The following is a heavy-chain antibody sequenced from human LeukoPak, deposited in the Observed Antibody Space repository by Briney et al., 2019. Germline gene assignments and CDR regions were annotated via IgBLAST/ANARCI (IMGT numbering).Heavy chain of an antibody. J-gene: IGHJ4*02. D-gene: IGHD5-18*01. CDR1: GGSITNNY. CDR3: ARVGYSYGRTFDY. CDR2: IYYSGST. Sequence: PSETLSLTCTVSGGSITNNYWSWIRQTPGKGLEWIGSIYYSGSTNYNPSLKSRVTISVDTSKNQFSLKLSSVTAADTAVYYCARVGYSYGRTFDYWGQGTLVTVSS. V-gene: IGHV4-59*01.